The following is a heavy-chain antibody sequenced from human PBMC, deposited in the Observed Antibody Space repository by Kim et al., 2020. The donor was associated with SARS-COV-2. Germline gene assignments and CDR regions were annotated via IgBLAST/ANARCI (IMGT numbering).Heavy chain of an antibody. V-gene: IGHV5-51*01. Sequence: GESLKISCKGSGYSFITYWIGWVRQMPGKGLEWMGIIYPDDSDTRYRPSFQGQVIISADKSINTAYLQWSSLKASDTAMYYCARLDGPIFPDYWGQGTLVTVSS. J-gene: IGHJ4*02. CDR2: IYPDDSDT. CDR3: ARLDGPIFPDY. D-gene: IGHD2-21*01. CDR1: GYSFITYW.